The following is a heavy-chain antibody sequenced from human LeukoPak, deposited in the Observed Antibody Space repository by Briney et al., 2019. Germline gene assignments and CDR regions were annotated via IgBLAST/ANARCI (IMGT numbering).Heavy chain of an antibody. J-gene: IGHJ1*01. CDR3: ARLPIMVGAPRHFQD. CDR2: IYTSGST. Sequence: SETLSLTCTVSGGSISSYYWSWIRQPAGKGLEWIGRIYTSGSTNYNPSLKSRVTMSVDTSKNQFSLKLSSVTAADTAVYYCARLPIMVGAPRHFQDWGQGTLVIVSS. V-gene: IGHV4-4*07. D-gene: IGHD1-26*01. CDR1: GGSISSYY.